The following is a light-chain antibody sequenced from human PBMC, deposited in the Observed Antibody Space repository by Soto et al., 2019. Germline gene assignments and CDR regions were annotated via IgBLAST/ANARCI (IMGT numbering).Light chain of an antibody. CDR1: SSDLGGYNY. CDR3: SSYTISTTLV. V-gene: IGLV2-14*01. J-gene: IGLJ1*01. CDR2: EVS. Sequence: QSVLTQPVSVSGSPGQSITISCTGTSSDLGGYNYVSWYQQHPGKAPKLMIYEVSNRPSGVSNRFSGSKSGNTASLTISGLQAEDEADYYCSSYTISTTLVFGTGTKVTVL.